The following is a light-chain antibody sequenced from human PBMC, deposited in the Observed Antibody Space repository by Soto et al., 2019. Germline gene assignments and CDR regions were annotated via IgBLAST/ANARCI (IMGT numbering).Light chain of an antibody. CDR3: QQHGTSPIT. Sequence: EIVMTQSPATLSVSPGERATLSCRASQSVSSDLAWYHQKPGQAPRLLIYGASTRATGIPARFSGSGSGTEFTLTINSLQSEDFAVYYCQQHGTSPITFGQGTRLEIK. CDR1: QSVSSD. J-gene: IGKJ5*01. CDR2: GAS. V-gene: IGKV3D-15*02.